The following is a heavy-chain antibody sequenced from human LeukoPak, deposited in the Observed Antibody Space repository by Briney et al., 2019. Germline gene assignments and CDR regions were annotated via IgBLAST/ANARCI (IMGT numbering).Heavy chain of an antibody. CDR2: MNPNSGNT. V-gene: IGHV1-8*01. Sequence: ASVKVSCKASGYTFTSYDINWVRQATGQGLEWMGWMNPNSGNTGYAQKFQGRVTMTRNTSISTAYMELSSLRSEDTAVYYCARGSRITMIVVVTRFDYWGQGTLVTVSS. CDR3: ARGSRITMIVVVTRFDY. CDR1: GYTFTSYD. J-gene: IGHJ4*02. D-gene: IGHD3-22*01.